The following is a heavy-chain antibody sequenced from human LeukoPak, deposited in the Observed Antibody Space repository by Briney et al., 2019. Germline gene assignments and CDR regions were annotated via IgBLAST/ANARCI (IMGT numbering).Heavy chain of an antibody. J-gene: IGHJ3*02. V-gene: IGHV3-30-3*01. CDR3: ARDASWVDI. Sequence: GGSLRLSCAASGFTFSSYAMHWVRQAPGKGLEWVAVISYDGSNKYYADSVKGRFTISRDNSKNTLYLQMNSLRAEDTAVYYCARDASWVDIWGQGTMVTVSS. CDR1: GFTFSSYA. D-gene: IGHD6-13*01. CDR2: ISYDGSNK.